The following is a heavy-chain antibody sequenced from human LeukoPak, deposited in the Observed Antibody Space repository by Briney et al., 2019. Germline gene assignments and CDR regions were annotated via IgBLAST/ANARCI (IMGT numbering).Heavy chain of an antibody. Sequence: GGSLRLSCAASGFTFSNAWMSWVRQAPGKGLEWVGRIKSKTDGGTTDYAAPVKGRFTISRDDSKNTLYLQMNSLKTEDTAVYYCTTITYYYDSSGYLKAFDIWGQGTMVTVSS. J-gene: IGHJ3*02. D-gene: IGHD3-22*01. CDR2: IKSKTDGGTT. CDR1: GFTFSNAW. V-gene: IGHV3-15*01. CDR3: TTITYYYDSSGYLKAFDI.